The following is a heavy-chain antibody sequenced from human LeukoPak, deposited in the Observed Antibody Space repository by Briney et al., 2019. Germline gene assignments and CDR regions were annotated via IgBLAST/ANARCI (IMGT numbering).Heavy chain of an antibody. J-gene: IGHJ4*02. D-gene: IGHD3-22*01. CDR1: GYTFTSYY. CDR2: INPSGGST. V-gene: IGHV1-46*01. Sequence: ASVKVSCKASGYTFTSYYMHWVRQAPGQGLEWMGIINPSGGSTSYAQKFQGRVTITRNTSISTAYMELSSLRSEDTAVYYCARESRYDSTSYWGQGTLVTVSS. CDR3: ARESRYDSTSY.